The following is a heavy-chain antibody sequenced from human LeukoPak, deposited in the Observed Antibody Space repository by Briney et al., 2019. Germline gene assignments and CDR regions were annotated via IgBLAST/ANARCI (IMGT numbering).Heavy chain of an antibody. CDR1: GFTFSSYA. CDR3: AKEAVAAAGPFDY. Sequence: PGGSLRLSCAASGFTFSSYAMSWVRQAPGKGLEWVSSISGSGGSIYYADSVKGWFTISRDNSKSTLYLQMNSLRAEDTAIYYCAKEAVAAAGPFDYWGQGTLVTVSS. V-gene: IGHV3-23*01. D-gene: IGHD6-13*01. J-gene: IGHJ4*02. CDR2: ISGSGGSI.